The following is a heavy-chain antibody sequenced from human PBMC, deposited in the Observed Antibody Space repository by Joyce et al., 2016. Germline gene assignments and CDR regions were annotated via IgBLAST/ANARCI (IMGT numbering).Heavy chain of an antibody. J-gene: IGHJ6*03. Sequence: EVQLVQSGAEVKKPGATVKISCKVSGYTFTDYYMHWVQQGPGKGLEWMGLVDPKDGETLYAEKFQGRVTVTAGTSTDTAYMELSSLRSEDTAVYYCATVDYYYGSGTPRDYYYYMDVWGKGTTVTVSS. CDR2: VDPKDGET. V-gene: IGHV1-69-2*01. D-gene: IGHD3-10*01. CDR1: GYTFTDYY. CDR3: ATVDYYYGSGTPRDYYYYMDV.